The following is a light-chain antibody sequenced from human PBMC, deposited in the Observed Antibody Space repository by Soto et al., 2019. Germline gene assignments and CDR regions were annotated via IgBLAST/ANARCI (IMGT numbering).Light chain of an antibody. CDR2: DAS. Sequence: EIVLTQSPATLSLSPGERATLSCRASQSVSSYLAWYQQKPGQAPRLLIYDASNRATGIPARFSGSGSGTDFTLTTSSLEPADFAVYYCPQRSNWPSTFGGGTKVEIK. V-gene: IGKV3-11*01. CDR3: PQRSNWPST. J-gene: IGKJ4*01. CDR1: QSVSSY.